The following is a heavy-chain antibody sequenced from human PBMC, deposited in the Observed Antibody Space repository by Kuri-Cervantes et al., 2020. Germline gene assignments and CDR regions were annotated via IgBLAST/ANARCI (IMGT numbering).Heavy chain of an antibody. CDR3: ASVMEGCSSTSCYDAFDI. Sequence: SETLSLTCAVYGGSFSGYYWSWIRQPPGKGLEWIGELDHSGSTNYNPSLKSRVIISLDTSKNQFSLKLSSVTAADTAVYYCASVMEGCSSTSCYDAFDIWGQGTMVTVSS. CDR1: GGSFSGYY. J-gene: IGHJ3*02. V-gene: IGHV4-34*01. D-gene: IGHD2-2*01. CDR2: LDHSGST.